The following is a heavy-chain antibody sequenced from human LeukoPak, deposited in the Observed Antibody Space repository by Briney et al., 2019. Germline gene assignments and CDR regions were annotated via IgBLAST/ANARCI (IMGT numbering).Heavy chain of an antibody. V-gene: IGHV3-66*01. CDR2: IYSGGGT. J-gene: IGHJ4*02. CDR3: ARASRLTAAASSH. D-gene: IGHD6-13*01. Sequence: PGGSLRLSCAASGFTVSSNYMSWVRQAPGKGLEWVSVIYSGGGTYYADSVKGRFTISRDNSKNTLYLQMNSLRAEDTAVYYCARASRLTAAASSHWGQGTLVTVSS. CDR1: GFTVSSNY.